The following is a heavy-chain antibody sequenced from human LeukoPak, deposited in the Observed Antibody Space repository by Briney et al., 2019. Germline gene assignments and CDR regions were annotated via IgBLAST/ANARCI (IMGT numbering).Heavy chain of an antibody. Sequence: ASETLSLTCTVSGGSISSYYWSWIRQPPGKGLEWIGYIYYSGSTNYNPSLKSRVTISVDTSKNQFSLKLSSVTAADTAVYYCARDFYGSILSWGQGTLVTVSS. J-gene: IGHJ5*02. CDR2: IYYSGST. V-gene: IGHV4-59*01. CDR3: ARDFYGSILS. D-gene: IGHD3-10*01. CDR1: GGSISSYY.